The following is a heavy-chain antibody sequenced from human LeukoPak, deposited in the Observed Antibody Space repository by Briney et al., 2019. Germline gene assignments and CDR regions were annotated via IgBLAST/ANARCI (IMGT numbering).Heavy chain of an antibody. Sequence: SETLSLTCTVSGGSIGSYCWSWVRQPPGKRLEWIGCIYYTGSTNYNPSLKSRVTISVDTSKSQFSLKLTSVTAADTAVYFCARDGYGGRSGDYYYGMDVWGPGTTVTVSS. CDR1: GGSIGSYC. CDR2: IYYTGST. V-gene: IGHV4-59*01. D-gene: IGHD4-23*01. CDR3: ARDGYGGRSGDYYYGMDV. J-gene: IGHJ6*02.